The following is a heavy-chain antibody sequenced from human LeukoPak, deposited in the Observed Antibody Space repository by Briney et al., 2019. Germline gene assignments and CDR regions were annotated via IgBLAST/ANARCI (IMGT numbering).Heavy chain of an antibody. CDR3: ARGGQELDN. D-gene: IGHD1-26*01. Sequence: GGSLRLSCAASGFTFSDFYMSWIRQAPGKGLEWVSYIGSSSSYTNYADSVKGRFTISRDNAKNSLYLQMSGLRADDTAVYCCARGGQELDNWGQGTLVTVSS. CDR2: IGSSSSYT. J-gene: IGHJ4*02. V-gene: IGHV3-11*06. CDR1: GFTFSDFY.